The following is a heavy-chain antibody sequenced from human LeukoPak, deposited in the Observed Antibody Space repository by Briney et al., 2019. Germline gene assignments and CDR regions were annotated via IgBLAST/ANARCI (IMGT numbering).Heavy chain of an antibody. CDR1: GYTFTGYY. CDR3: ARDLTYNSGWFDY. V-gene: IGHV1-2*02. J-gene: IGHJ4*02. CDR2: INPNSGGT. D-gene: IGHD6-19*01. Sequence: SVKVSCKASGYTFTGYYMHWVRQAPGQGLEWMGWINPNSGGTNYAQKFQGRVTMTRDTSISTAYMELSRLRSDDTAVYYCARDLTYNSGWFDYWGQGTLVTVSS.